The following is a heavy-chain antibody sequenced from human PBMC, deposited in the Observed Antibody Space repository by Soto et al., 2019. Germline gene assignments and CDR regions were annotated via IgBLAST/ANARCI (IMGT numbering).Heavy chain of an antibody. CDR1: GYTFTSYG. V-gene: IGHV1-18*01. CDR2: ISAYNGNT. CDR3: ARDGYYDSSGPSRYYFDY. D-gene: IGHD3-22*01. Sequence: GASVKVSCKASGYTFTSYGISWVRQAPGQGLEWMGWISAYNGNTNYAQKLQGRVTMTTDTSTSTAYMELRSLRSDDTAVYYCARDGYYDSSGPSRYYFDYWGQGTLVTVS. J-gene: IGHJ4*02.